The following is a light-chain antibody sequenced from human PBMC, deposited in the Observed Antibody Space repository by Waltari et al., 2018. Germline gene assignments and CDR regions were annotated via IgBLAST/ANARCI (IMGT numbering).Light chain of an antibody. CDR1: SSDY. V-gene: IGLV2-8*01. CDR3: SSYADNTLV. CDR2: EVS. J-gene: IGLJ3*02. Sequence: QSALTQPPSASGSPGQSVTISCTGTSSDYVSWFQHHPGKAPHLMIYEVSKRPSGVPDRFSGSKSGNTASLTVSGLQADDEAHYYCSSYADNTLVFGGGTKLTVL.